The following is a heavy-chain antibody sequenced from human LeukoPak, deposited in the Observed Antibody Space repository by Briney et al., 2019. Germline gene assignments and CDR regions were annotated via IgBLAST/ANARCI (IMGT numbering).Heavy chain of an antibody. D-gene: IGHD2-15*01. CDR2: INHSGST. V-gene: IGHV4-34*01. CDR1: GGSFSGYY. CDR3: ARGGLAYCSGGSCYSPWFDP. Sequence: SETLSLTCAVYGGSFSGYYWSWIRQPPGKGLEWIGEINHSGSTNYNPSLKSRVTISVDTSKNQFSLKLSSVTAADTAVYYCARGGLAYCSGGSCYSPWFDPWGQGTLVTVSS. J-gene: IGHJ5*02.